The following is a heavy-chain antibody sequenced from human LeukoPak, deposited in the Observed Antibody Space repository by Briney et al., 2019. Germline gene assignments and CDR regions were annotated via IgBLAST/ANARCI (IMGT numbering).Heavy chain of an antibody. J-gene: IGHJ6*02. V-gene: IGHV1-2*02. Sequence: ASVKVSCKASGYSFTGYFMQWVRQAPGQGLEWMGWINPNSGDTNYAQKFQGRVTMTRDTSISTAYMELSRLRSDDAAVYYCARRFYYAMDVWGQGTTVAVSS. D-gene: IGHD3-16*01. CDR1: GYSFTGYF. CDR2: INPNSGDT. CDR3: ARRFYYAMDV.